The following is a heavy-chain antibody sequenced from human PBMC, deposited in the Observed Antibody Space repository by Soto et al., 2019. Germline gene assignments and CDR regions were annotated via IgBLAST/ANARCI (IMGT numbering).Heavy chain of an antibody. D-gene: IGHD2-8*01. CDR3: ARVMDGPTYLPSGLDY. V-gene: IGHV4-30-4*01. CDR2: IYYSGSV. Sequence: SETLSLTCTVSGGSISSGDYYWSWIRQPPGKGLEWIENIYYSGSVNYNPSLSGRVTISVDKSNNQVSLNLNSVTAADTAIYYCARVMDGPTYLPSGLDYWGQGTLVTVSS. CDR1: GGSISSGDYY. J-gene: IGHJ4*02.